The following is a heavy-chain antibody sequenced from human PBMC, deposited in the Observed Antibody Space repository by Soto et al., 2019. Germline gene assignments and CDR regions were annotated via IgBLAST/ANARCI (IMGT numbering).Heavy chain of an antibody. CDR3: AKDLPDSAARIGAGTDY. J-gene: IGHJ4*02. D-gene: IGHD6-6*01. CDR1: GVTFSDAW. V-gene: IGHV3-15*01. Sequence: GGSLRLSCAASGVTFSDAWVSWVRQAPGKGLEWVGRIKSKSEGGTADFAAPVKGRFTISRDDSRNTLFLQMNSLRAEDTAVYYCAKDLPDSAARIGAGTDYWGQGTLVTV. CDR2: IKSKSEGGTA.